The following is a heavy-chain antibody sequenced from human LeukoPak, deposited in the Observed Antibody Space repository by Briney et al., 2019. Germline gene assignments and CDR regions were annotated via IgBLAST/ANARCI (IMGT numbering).Heavy chain of an antibody. J-gene: IGHJ4*02. CDR1: GYTFTGYY. Sequence: ASVKVSCKASGYTFTGYYMHWVRQAPGQGLEWMGWINPNSGGTNYAQKFQGRVTMTRDTSISTAYMELSRLRSDDTAVYYCAGGTMVRGVSLDYWGQGTLVTVSS. V-gene: IGHV1-2*02. D-gene: IGHD3-10*01. CDR2: INPNSGGT. CDR3: AGGTMVRGVSLDY.